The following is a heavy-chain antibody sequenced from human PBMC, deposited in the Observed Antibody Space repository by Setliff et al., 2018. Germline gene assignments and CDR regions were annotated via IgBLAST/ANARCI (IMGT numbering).Heavy chain of an antibody. J-gene: IGHJ6*02. CDR2: IIPIFGTA. CDR1: GYTFTSYG. D-gene: IGHD2-2*02. Sequence: SVKVSCKASGYTFTSYGITWVRQAPGQGLEWMGGIIPIFGTANYAQKFQGRVTITADESTSTAYMELSSLRSEDTAVYYCARDSRGLVPAAIEGSYYYYGMDVWGQGTTVTVSS. CDR3: ARDSRGLVPAAIEGSYYYYGMDV. V-gene: IGHV1-69*13.